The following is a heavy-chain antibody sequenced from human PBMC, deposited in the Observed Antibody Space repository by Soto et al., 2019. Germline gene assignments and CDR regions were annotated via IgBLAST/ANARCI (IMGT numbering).Heavy chain of an antibody. Sequence: GESLKISCKGSGYSFTSYWISWVRQMPGKGLEWMGRIDPSDSYTNYSPSFQGHVTISADKSISTAYLQWSSLKASDTAMYYCARLAVSSPIQAYHYYYGMDVWGQGTTVTVSS. D-gene: IGHD6-6*01. CDR1: GYSFTSYW. V-gene: IGHV5-10-1*01. CDR2: IDPSDSYT. CDR3: ARLAVSSPIQAYHYYYGMDV. J-gene: IGHJ6*02.